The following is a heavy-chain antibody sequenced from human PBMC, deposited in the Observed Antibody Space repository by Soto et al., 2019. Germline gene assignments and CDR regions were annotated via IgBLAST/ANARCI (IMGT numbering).Heavy chain of an antibody. V-gene: IGHV5-10-1*01. J-gene: IGHJ4*02. D-gene: IGHD6-13*01. Sequence: GESLKISCKGSGYSFTSYWISWVRQMPGKGLEWMGRIDPSDSYTNYSPSFQGHVTISADKSISTAYLQWSSLKASDTAMYYCARRRGTYSREFDYWGQGTLVTVSS. CDR3: ARRRGTYSREFDY. CDR2: IDPSDSYT. CDR1: GYSFTSYW.